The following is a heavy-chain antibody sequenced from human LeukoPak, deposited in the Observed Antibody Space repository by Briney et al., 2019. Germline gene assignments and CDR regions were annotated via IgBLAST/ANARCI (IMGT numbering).Heavy chain of an antibody. D-gene: IGHD3-10*01. V-gene: IGHV3-30*02. CDR3: ANFGKDY. J-gene: IGHJ4*02. Sequence: GGSLRLSCAASGFPFSSYGMHWVRQAPGQGLEWVAFIRSDGSNKYYADSVKGRFTISRDNSKNTLYLQMNSLRAEDTAVYYCANFGKDYWGQGTLVTVSS. CDR1: GFPFSSYG. CDR2: IRSDGSNK.